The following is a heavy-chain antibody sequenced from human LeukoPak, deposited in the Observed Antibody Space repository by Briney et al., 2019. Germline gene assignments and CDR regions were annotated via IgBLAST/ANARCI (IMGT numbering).Heavy chain of an antibody. V-gene: IGHV3-48*01. J-gene: IGHJ4*02. D-gene: IGHD6-6*01. CDR1: GVTFSSYS. Sequence: GGSLRLSCAASGVTFSSYSMSWVRQAPGKGLEWVSYISSSGTIYYDASVKGRFTISRDTAKNSLYLQKNSLRAEDTAVYYCARDRIAARFPYYFDYWGQGTLVTVSS. CDR2: ISSSGTI. CDR3: ARDRIAARFPYYFDY.